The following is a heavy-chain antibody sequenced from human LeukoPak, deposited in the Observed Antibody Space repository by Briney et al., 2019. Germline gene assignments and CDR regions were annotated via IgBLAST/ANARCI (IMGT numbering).Heavy chain of an antibody. J-gene: IGHJ5*02. CDR3: ARHFRLAVASSNWFDP. CDR1: GYSFTSYW. D-gene: IGHD6-19*01. V-gene: IGHV5-51*01. Sequence: GESLKISCKGSGYSFTSYWIGWVRQMPGKGLEWMGIIYPGDPDTRYSPSFQGQVTISADKSISTAYLQWSSLKASDTAMYYCARHFRLAVASSNWFDPWGQGTLVTVSS. CDR2: IYPGDPDT.